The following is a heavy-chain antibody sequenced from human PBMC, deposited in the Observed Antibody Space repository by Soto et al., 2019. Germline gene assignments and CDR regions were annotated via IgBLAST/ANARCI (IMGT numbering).Heavy chain of an antibody. CDR3: AREAVVVPPISMDV. CDR2: ISSSSSTI. Sequence: GSLRLSCAASGFTFSSYSMNWVRQAPGKGLEWVSYISSSSSTIYYADSVKGRFTISRDNAKNSLYLQMNSLRDEDTAVYYCAREAVVVPPISMDVWGQGTTVTVSS. V-gene: IGHV3-48*02. CDR1: GFTFSSYS. J-gene: IGHJ6*02. D-gene: IGHD2-15*01.